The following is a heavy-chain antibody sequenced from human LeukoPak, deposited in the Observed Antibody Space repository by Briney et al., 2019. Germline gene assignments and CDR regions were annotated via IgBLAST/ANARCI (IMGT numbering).Heavy chain of an antibody. CDR2: IRYDGSNK. CDR3: AADSRRTYYDFWSGYWYAFDI. CDR1: GFTFSSYG. Sequence: GGSLRLSCAASGFTFSSYGMHWVRQAPGKGLEWVAFIRYDGSNKYYADSVKGRFTISRDNSKNTLYLQMNSLRAEDTAVYYCAADSRRTYYDFWSGYWYAFDIWGQGTMVTVSS. D-gene: IGHD3-3*01. J-gene: IGHJ3*02. V-gene: IGHV3-30*02.